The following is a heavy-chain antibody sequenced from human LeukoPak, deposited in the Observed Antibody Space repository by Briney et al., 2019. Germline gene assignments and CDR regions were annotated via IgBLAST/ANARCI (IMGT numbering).Heavy chain of an antibody. CDR2: IKQDGSEK. CDR1: GFTFSSYA. CDR3: ARGGRIGGGNGNMADY. D-gene: IGHD4-23*01. J-gene: IGHJ4*02. Sequence: PGGSLRLSCAASGFTFSSYAMSWVRQAPGKGLEWVANIKQDGSEKYYVDSVKGRFTISRDNAKNSLYLQMNSLRAEDTAVYYCARGGRIGGGNGNMADYWGQGTLVTVSS. V-gene: IGHV3-7*01.